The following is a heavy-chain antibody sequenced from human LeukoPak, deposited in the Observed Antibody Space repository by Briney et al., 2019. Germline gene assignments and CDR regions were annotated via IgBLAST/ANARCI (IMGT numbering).Heavy chain of an antibody. V-gene: IGHV3-74*01. J-gene: IGHJ4*02. Sequence: GGSLRLSCAASGFTFNTYVMHWVRQAPGKGLVWVARIDTDGKTTTYADSVKGRFTISRDNAKNSLYLHMNSLRAEDTALYYCAGGDRNGWYFDYWGQGTLVTVSS. CDR1: GFTFNTYV. CDR2: IDTDGKTT. CDR3: AGGDRNGWYFDY. D-gene: IGHD6-19*01.